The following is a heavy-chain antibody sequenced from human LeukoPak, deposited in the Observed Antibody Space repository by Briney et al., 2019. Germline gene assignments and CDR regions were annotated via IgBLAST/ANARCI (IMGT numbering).Heavy chain of an antibody. CDR1: GVSISSGGYS. J-gene: IGHJ3*02. Sequence: PSQTLSLTCAVSGVSISSGGYSWSWIRQPPGKGLEWIGYIYHSGSTYYNPSLKSRVTISVDRSKNQFSLKLSSVTAADTAVYYCARVNYYGSGSYFPALDAFDIWGQGTMVTVSS. V-gene: IGHV4-30-2*01. CDR3: ARVNYYGSGSYFPALDAFDI. CDR2: IYHSGST. D-gene: IGHD3-10*01.